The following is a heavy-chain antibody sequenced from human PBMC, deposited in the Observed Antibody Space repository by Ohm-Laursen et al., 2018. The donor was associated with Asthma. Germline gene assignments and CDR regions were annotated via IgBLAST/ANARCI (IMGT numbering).Heavy chain of an antibody. D-gene: IGHD3-10*01. CDR1: GLPFSNFW. CDR3: ARDYYGSGAY. Sequence: SLRLSCSAFGLPFSNFWMSWVRQAPGKGLEWVANIYPDGGEKYYVDSVDGRFTISRDNAKNSLYLQMNSLRAEDTAVYYCARDYYGSGAYWGQGTLVTVSS. V-gene: IGHV3-7*01. J-gene: IGHJ4*02. CDR2: IYPDGGEK.